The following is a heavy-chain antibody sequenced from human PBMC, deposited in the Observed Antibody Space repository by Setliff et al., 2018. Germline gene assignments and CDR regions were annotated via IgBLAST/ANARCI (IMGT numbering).Heavy chain of an antibody. D-gene: IGHD6-13*01. V-gene: IGHV4-59*08. CDR2: IHNNGRI. CDR3: ARQPYSTTYYYYYYYMDV. J-gene: IGHJ6*03. CDR1: GASITSYY. Sequence: PSETLSLTCSVSGASITSYYWSWIRQPPGKGLEWIAYIHNNGRIKYNPALKSRVTISVDTSKNQFSLNLNSVTAADTAVYYCARQPYSTTYYYYYYYMDVWGKGTTVTVSS.